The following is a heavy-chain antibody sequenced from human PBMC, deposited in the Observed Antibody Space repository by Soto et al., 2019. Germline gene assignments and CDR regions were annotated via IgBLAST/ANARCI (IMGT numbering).Heavy chain of an antibody. Sequence: SETLSLTCTVSGDTSTSYYWGWIRQAPGKGLEWIGHIHNSGTSTHNPSLNGRVTISIGMSKKQFSLKLTSLTSADTAVYYCARDFYDSVGYTWFDSWSQGTLVTVSS. D-gene: IGHD3-22*01. CDR1: GDTSTSYY. CDR3: ARDFYDSVGYTWFDS. V-gene: IGHV4-59*01. J-gene: IGHJ5*01. CDR2: IHNSGTS.